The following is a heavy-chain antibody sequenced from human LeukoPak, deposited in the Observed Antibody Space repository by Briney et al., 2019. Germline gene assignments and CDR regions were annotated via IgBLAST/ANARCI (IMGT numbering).Heavy chain of an antibody. D-gene: IGHD3-3*01. Sequence: ASVKVSCRVSGYTLTELSMHWVRQAPGKGLEWMGGFDPEDGETIYAQKFQGRVTMTEDTSTDTAYVELSSLRSEDTAVYYCATDLDFWSGYTRPLWGQGTLVTVSS. CDR3: ATDLDFWSGYTRPL. CDR1: GYTLTELS. CDR2: FDPEDGET. V-gene: IGHV1-24*01. J-gene: IGHJ4*02.